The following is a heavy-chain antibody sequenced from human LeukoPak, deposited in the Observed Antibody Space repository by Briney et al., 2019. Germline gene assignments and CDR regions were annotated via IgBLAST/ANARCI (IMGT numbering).Heavy chain of an antibody. Sequence: GGSLRLSCAASGFTFSSYEMNWVRQAPGKGLEWVSYISSSGSTIYYADSVKGRFTISRDNAKNSLYLQMNSLRAEDTAVYYCARGGRLFLMDVWGQGTTVTVSS. CDR3: ARGGRLFLMDV. CDR2: ISSSGSTI. D-gene: IGHD2-21*01. J-gene: IGHJ6*02. CDR1: GFTFSSYE. V-gene: IGHV3-48*03.